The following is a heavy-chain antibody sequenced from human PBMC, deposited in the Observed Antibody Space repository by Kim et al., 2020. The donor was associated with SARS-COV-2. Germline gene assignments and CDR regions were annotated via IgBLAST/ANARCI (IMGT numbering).Heavy chain of an antibody. V-gene: IGHV4-31*03. CDR2: IYYSGST. Sequence: SETLSLTCTVSGGSISSANYYWTWIRQHPGKGLEWIGYIYYSGSTYYNPSLKSRVTISVDTSKNQFSLKLSSVTAADTAVYYCARTDIVVVPAAIDPSNYRLRAGSIDYWGQGTLVTVSS. D-gene: IGHD2-2*01. J-gene: IGHJ4*02. CDR1: GGSISSANYY. CDR3: ARTDIVVVPAAIDPSNYRLRAGSIDY.